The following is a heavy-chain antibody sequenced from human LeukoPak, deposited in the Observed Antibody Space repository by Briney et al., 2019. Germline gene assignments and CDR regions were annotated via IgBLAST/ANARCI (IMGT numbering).Heavy chain of an antibody. CDR3: TTYRSGHY. D-gene: IGHD6-19*01. V-gene: IGHV3-73*01. CDR1: GXTFSGSD. J-gene: IGHJ4*02. Sequence: QTGGSLRLSCAASGXTFSGSDIHWVRQASGKGLEWVGRVQTKPKSYATAYAASLKGRFIISRDDSVNTAYLQVNSLRTEDTAVYYCTTYRSGHYWGQGTLVTVSS. CDR2: VQTKPKSYAT.